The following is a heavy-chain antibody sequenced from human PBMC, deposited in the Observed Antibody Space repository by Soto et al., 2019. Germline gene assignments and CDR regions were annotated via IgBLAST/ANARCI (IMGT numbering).Heavy chain of an antibody. CDR2: IYPCDSDS. V-gene: IGHV5-51*01. CDR1: GFTFTSYW. Sequence: GESLKISCKGSGFTFTSYWIAWLRQMPGKGLEWLGLIYPCDSDSSYSPSFQGQVTISADKSINTAYLQWSSLKASDTAIYYCAKHEGYCSTTTCSNCQYWRKGNPVTVSS. CDR3: AKHEGYCSTTTCSNCQY. D-gene: IGHD2-2*01. J-gene: IGHJ4*02.